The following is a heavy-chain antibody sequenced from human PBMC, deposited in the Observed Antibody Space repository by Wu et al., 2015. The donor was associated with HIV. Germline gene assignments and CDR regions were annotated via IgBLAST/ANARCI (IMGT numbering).Heavy chain of an antibody. CDR2: IIPLFRTA. Sequence: QVQLVQSGAEVKKPGSSVKVSCTGSGGTFSSYVTAWVRQAPGQGLEWMGGIIPLFRTANYSPKFQGRLTITTDESTSTAYMELSSLRSEDTAVYYCARDRRSTVTTGWFDPWGQGTLVTVSS. CDR1: GGTFSSYV. V-gene: IGHV1-69*05. D-gene: IGHD4-17*01. J-gene: IGHJ5*02. CDR3: ARDRRSTVTTGWFDP.